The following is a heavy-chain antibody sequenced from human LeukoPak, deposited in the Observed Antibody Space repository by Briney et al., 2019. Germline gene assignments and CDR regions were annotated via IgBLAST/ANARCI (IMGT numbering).Heavy chain of an antibody. CDR1: GFTFSSYW. CDR3: ALVVTSIIDY. D-gene: IGHD2-21*02. Sequence: GGSLRLSCAASGFTFSSYWMNWARQAPGKGLEWVGRIKSKTDGGTTDYAAPVKGRFTISRDDSKNTLYLQMNSLKTEDTAVYYCALVVTSIIDYWGQGTLVTVSS. J-gene: IGHJ4*02. CDR2: IKSKTDGGTT. V-gene: IGHV3-15*01.